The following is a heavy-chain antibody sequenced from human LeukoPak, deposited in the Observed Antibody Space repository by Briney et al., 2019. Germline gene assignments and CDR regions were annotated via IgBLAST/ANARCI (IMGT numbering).Heavy chain of an antibody. D-gene: IGHD2-15*01. J-gene: IGHJ5*02. CDR2: ISAYNGNT. CDR3: ARDIVVVVAATPGEHPAGDWFDP. V-gene: IGHV1-18*01. CDR1: GYTFTSYG. Sequence: ASVKVSCKASGYTFTSYGISWVRQAPGQGLEWMGWISAYNGNTNYAQKLQGRVTMTTDTSTSTAYMELRSLRSGDTAVYYCARDIVVVVAATPGEHPAGDWFDPWGQGTLVTVSS.